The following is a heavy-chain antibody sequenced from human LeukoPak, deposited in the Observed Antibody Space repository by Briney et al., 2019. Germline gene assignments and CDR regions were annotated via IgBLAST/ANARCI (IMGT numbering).Heavy chain of an antibody. J-gene: IGHJ6*03. V-gene: IGHV1-8*01. CDR3: ARGFGEVYYYYYYMDV. CDR2: MNPNSGNT. Sequence: VASVKVSCKASGYTFTSYDTNWVRQATGQGLEWMGWMNPNSGNTGYAQKFQGRVTMTRNTSISTAYMELSSLRSEDTAVYYCARGFGEVYYYYYYMDVWGKGTTVTVSS. D-gene: IGHD3-10*01. CDR1: GYTFTSYD.